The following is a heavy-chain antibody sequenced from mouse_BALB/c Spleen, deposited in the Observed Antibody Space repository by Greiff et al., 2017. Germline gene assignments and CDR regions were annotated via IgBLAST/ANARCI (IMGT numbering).Heavy chain of an antibody. CDR2: INPSNGRT. D-gene: IGHD1-1*01. J-gene: IGHJ2*01. CDR3: AREGYYGYFDY. CDR1: GYTFTSYW. Sequence: QVQLKQPGAELVKPGASVKLSCKASGYTFTSYWMHWVKQRPGQGLEWIGEINPSNGRTNYNEKFKSKATLTVDKSSSTAYMQLSSLASEDSAVYYCAREGYYGYFDYWGQGTTLTVSS. V-gene: IGHV1S81*02.